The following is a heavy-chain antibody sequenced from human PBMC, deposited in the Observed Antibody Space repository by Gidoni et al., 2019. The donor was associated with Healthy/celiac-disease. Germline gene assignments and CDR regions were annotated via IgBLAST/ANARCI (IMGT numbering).Heavy chain of an antibody. Sequence: QVQLHESGPGLVKPSQTLSLTCTVSGGSISSGDYYWSWIRQPPGKGLEWIGYIYYSGSTYYNPSLKSRVTISVDTSKNQLSLKLSSVTAADTAVYYCARDLDYDFFYGMDVWGQGTTVTVSS. CDR1: GGSISSGDYY. J-gene: IGHJ6*02. CDR3: ARDLDYDFFYGMDV. D-gene: IGHD3-3*01. CDR2: IYYSGST. V-gene: IGHV4-30-4*01.